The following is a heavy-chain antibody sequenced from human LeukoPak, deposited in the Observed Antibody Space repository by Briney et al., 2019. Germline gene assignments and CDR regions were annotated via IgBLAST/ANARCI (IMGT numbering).Heavy chain of an antibody. V-gene: IGHV3-23*01. CDR1: GFTFSNYA. Sequence: GGSLRLSCPSSGFTFSNYAMSWVRQAPGKGLEWVSAISGSGSSTYYADSVKGRFTISRDNSKNTLYLQMNSLRAEDTAVYYCAKRTGSNWYGIFDYWGLGTLVTVSS. D-gene: IGHD6-13*01. CDR3: AKRTGSNWYGIFDY. J-gene: IGHJ4*02. CDR2: ISGSGSST.